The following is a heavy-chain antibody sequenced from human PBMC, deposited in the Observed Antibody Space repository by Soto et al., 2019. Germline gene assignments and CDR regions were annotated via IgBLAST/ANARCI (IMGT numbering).Heavy chain of an antibody. CDR3: ATQYYYDSSVGYYYYGMDV. J-gene: IGHJ6*02. D-gene: IGHD3-22*01. V-gene: IGHV3-23*01. Sequence: LGGSLRLSCAASGFTFSSYAMSWVRQAPGKGLEWVSAISGSGGSTYYAGSVKGRFTISRDNSKNTLYLQMNSLRAEDTAVYYCATQYYYDSSVGYYYYGMDVWGQGTTVTVSS. CDR2: ISGSGGST. CDR1: GFTFSSYA.